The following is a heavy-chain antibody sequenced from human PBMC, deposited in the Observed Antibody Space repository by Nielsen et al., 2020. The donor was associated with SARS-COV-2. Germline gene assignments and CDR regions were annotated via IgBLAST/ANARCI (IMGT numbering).Heavy chain of an antibody. CDR3: ARMSAGIVGYDY. Sequence: SGPTLVKPTQTLTLTCTFSGFSLTTGAVAVGWIRQPPGKALEWLARIDWDDDKYYSTSLKTRLTISKDTSKNQVVLTMTNMDPVDTATYYCARMSAGIVGYDYWGQGTLVTVSS. CDR1: GFSLTTGAVA. D-gene: IGHD2-15*01. CDR2: IDWDDDK. J-gene: IGHJ4*02. V-gene: IGHV2-70*11.